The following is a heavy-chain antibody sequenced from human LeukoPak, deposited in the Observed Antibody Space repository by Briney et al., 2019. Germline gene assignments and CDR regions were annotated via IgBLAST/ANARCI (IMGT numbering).Heavy chain of an antibody. J-gene: IGHJ4*02. CDR1: GGSISSSSYY. CDR3: ARLAMRDGYSIIFDY. CDR2: IYYSGST. V-gene: IGHV4-39*01. D-gene: IGHD5-24*01. Sequence: SETLSLTXTVSGGSISSSSYYWGWIRQPPGKGLEWIGSIYYSGSTYYNPSLKSRVTISVDTSKNQFSLKLSSVTAADTAVYYCARLAMRDGYSIIFDYWGQGTLVTVSS.